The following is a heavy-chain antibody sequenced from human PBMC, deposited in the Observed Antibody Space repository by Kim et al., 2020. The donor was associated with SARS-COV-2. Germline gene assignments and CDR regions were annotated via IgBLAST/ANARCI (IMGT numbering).Heavy chain of an antibody. CDR1: GFTFSSYW. J-gene: IGHJ4*02. V-gene: IGHV3-74*01. CDR3: ARLLWFGESYFDY. CDR2: INSDGSST. D-gene: IGHD3-10*01. Sequence: GGSLRLSCAASGFTFSSYWMHWVRQAPAKGLVWVSRINSDGSSTSYADSVKGRFTISRDNAKNTLFLQMNSLRAEDTAVYYCARLLWFGESYFDYWGQGTLVTVSS.